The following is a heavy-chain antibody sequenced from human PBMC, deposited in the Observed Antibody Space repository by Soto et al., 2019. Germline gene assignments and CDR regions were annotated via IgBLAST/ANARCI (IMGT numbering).Heavy chain of an antibody. J-gene: IGHJ4*02. CDR3: VKGSDVARQELDY. Sequence: QVQLVESGGGVVQPGRSLRLSCAASEFTFSNFGMHWVRQAPGKGLEWVAAISADGSDKYFSGSVKGRFTISRDNSKNTLFPQMNSLRVEDTAVYYCVKGSDVARQELDYWGQGTLVTVSS. V-gene: IGHV3-30*18. CDR1: EFTFSNFG. CDR2: ISADGSDK. D-gene: IGHD3-3*01.